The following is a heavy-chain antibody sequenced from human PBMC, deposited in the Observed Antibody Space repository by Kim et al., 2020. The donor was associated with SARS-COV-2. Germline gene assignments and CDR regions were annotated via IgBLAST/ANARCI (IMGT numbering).Heavy chain of an antibody. CDR2: ISDNGGET. J-gene: IGHJ4*02. V-gene: IGHV3-23*01. Sequence: GGSLRLSCAASGFTFSNSPMGWVRQAPEKGLEWVSRISDNGGETHYTDSVRGRFTISRDNSKNTLYLQMNSLRAEDTAIYYCAKDHYSSSFGDFWGRGTL. D-gene: IGHD6-6*01. CDR3: AKDHYSSSFGDF. CDR1: GFTFSNSP.